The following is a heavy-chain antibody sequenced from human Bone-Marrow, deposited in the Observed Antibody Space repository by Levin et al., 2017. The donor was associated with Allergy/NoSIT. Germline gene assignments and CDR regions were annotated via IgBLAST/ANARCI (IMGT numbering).Heavy chain of an antibody. CDR3: AKEAYSGPGSYFNY. J-gene: IGHJ4*02. CDR1: GLTFSSYG. CDR2: ISDDGRKQ. D-gene: IGHD3-10*01. Sequence: GESLKISCAASGLTFSSYGMHWVRQAPGKGLEWVAVISDDGRKQYYADSVKGRFTISRDNSKNTLYLQMNSLRTEDTGVYNCAKEAYSGPGSYFNYWGLGTLVTVSS. V-gene: IGHV3-30*18.